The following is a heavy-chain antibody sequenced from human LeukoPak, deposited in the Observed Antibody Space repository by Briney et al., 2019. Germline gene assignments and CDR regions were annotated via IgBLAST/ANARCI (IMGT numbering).Heavy chain of an antibody. Sequence: SETLSLTCAVSGGSISSGGYSWRWIRQPPGKGLEWIGYIYHSGSTYYNPSLKSRVTISVDRSKNQFSLKLSSVTAADTAVYYCARTTYSGSYYVGFDPWGQGTLVTVSS. CDR2: IYHSGST. D-gene: IGHD1-26*01. CDR3: ARTTYSGSYYVGFDP. V-gene: IGHV4-30-2*01. J-gene: IGHJ5*02. CDR1: GGSISSGGYS.